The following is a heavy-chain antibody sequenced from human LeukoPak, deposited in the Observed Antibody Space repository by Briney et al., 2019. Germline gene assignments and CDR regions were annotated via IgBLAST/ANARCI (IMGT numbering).Heavy chain of an antibody. CDR3: ARVGSGYESDY. Sequence: GGSLRLSCAASGFTFSDYYMSWIRQAPGKGLEWVSYISSSGSTIYYADSMRGRFTISRDNAKNSLYLQMSSLRAEDTAVYYCARVGSGYESDYWGQGTLVTVSS. CDR2: ISSSGSTI. V-gene: IGHV3-11*01. J-gene: IGHJ4*02. CDR1: GFTFSDYY. D-gene: IGHD5-12*01.